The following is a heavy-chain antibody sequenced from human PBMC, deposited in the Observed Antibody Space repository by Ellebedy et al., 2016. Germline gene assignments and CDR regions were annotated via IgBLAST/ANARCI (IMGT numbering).Heavy chain of an antibody. V-gene: IGHV4-59*01. J-gene: IGHJ6*02. Sequence: SETLSLXXTVSGGSISSYYWSWIRQPPGKGLEWIGYIYYSGSTDYHPSLKTRVTISVDTSKNQFSLKLFSVTAADTAVYYCARGSGSYSGHYYYGMDVWGQGTTVTVSS. CDR3: ARGSGSYSGHYYYGMDV. CDR2: IYYSGST. D-gene: IGHD1-26*01. CDR1: GGSISSYY.